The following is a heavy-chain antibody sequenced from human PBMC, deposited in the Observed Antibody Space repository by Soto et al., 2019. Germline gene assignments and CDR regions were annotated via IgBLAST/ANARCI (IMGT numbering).Heavy chain of an antibody. D-gene: IGHD3-10*01. J-gene: IGHJ2*01. V-gene: IGHV4-31*03. CDR2: IYYSGST. CDR1: GGSISSGGYY. CDR3: ARALIWFGELLSKYWYFDL. Sequence: QVQLQESGPGLVKPSQTLSLTCTVSGGSISSGGYYWSWIRQHPGKGLEWIGYIYYSGSTYYNPSLKSRVTISVDTSKNQFSLKLSSVTAADTAVYYCARALIWFGELLSKYWYFDLWGRGTLVTVSS.